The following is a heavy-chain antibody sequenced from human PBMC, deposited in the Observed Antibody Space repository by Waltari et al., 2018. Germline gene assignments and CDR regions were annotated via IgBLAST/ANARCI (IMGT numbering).Heavy chain of an antibody. CDR1: GFAFSSYA. Sequence: EVQVLESGGGLVQPGGSLRLSCTAPGFAFSSYAMSWVRQAPRKGLQWVSSISGMGDRLSYADSVKGRFTISRDNSKNTVHLQLNNLRADDTSIYYCARMTGVDTARVGIWGQGTLVTVAS. CDR2: ISGMGDRL. J-gene: IGHJ4*02. CDR3: ARMTGVDTARVGI. V-gene: IGHV3-23*01. D-gene: IGHD5-18*01.